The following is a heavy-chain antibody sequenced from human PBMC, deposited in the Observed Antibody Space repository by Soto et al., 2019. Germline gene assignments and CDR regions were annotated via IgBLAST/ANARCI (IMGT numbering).Heavy chain of an antibody. J-gene: IGHJ4*02. V-gene: IGHV1-46*03. D-gene: IGHD2-15*01. CDR1: GYTFTSYY. CDR3: ARDIVVVVAATGGAFDY. Sequence: QVQLVQSGAEVKKPGASVKGSCKASGYTFTSYYMHWVRQAPGQGLEWMGIINPSGGSTSYAQKFQGRVTMTRDTSTSTVYMELSSLRSEDTAVYYCARDIVVVVAATGGAFDYWGQGTLVTVSS. CDR2: INPSGGST.